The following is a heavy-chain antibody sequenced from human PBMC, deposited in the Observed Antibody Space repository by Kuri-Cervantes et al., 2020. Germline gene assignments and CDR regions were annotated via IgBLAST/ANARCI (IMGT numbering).Heavy chain of an antibody. D-gene: IGHD3-16*02. CDR1: GGTFRSYA. CDR3: AREAHLDLWGSYRLDY. J-gene: IGHJ4*02. CDR2: IVPILGTT. V-gene: IGHV1-69*13. Sequence: SVKVSCKTSGGTFRSYAINWVRQAPGQGLEWMGGIVPILGTTDYAQKFQGRVTITADESTSTAYMELRSLRSEDTAVYYCAREAHLDLWGSYRLDYWGQGTLVTVSS.